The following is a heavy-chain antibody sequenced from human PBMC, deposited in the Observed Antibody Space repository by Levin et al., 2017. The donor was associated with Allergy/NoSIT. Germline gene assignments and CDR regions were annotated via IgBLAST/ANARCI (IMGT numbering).Heavy chain of an antibody. Sequence: ASVKVSCAASGFSFSSYAMNWVRQAPGKGLEWVSAIGGSGDSTYYADSVKGRFTISRDNSKNTLYLQMNSLRAEDTAVYYCAKAGDSDFWSGYEDYWGQGTLVTVSS. J-gene: IGHJ4*02. D-gene: IGHD3-3*01. V-gene: IGHV3-23*01. CDR1: GFSFSSYA. CDR3: AKAGDSDFWSGYEDY. CDR2: IGGSGDST.